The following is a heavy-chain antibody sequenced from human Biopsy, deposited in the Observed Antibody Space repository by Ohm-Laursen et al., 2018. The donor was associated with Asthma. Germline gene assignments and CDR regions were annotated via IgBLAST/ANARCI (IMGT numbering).Heavy chain of an antibody. CDR3: ARGVEYDYDSSGYYFDY. D-gene: IGHD3-22*01. CDR1: GDSISNGGYY. Sequence: ILSLTCTVSGDSISNGGYYWSWIRQHPGKGLEWIGYMYYSGTTYYNPSLNSRVAILVDTSKNQFSLKVNSVTAADTAVYYCARGVEYDYDSSGYYFDYWGQGTLVTVSS. CDR2: MYYSGTT. V-gene: IGHV4-31*03. J-gene: IGHJ4*02.